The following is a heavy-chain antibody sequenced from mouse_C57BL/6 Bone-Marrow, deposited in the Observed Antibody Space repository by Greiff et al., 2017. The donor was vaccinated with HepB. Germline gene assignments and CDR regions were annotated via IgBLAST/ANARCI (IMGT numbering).Heavy chain of an antibody. J-gene: IGHJ3*01. Sequence: EVMLVESGGGLVQPGGSLKLSCAASGFTFSDYYMYWVRQTPEKRLEWVAYISNGGGSTYYPDTVKGRFTISRDNAKNTLYLQMSRLKSEDTAMYYCARHDYYGSSYWFAYWGQGTLVTVSA. CDR2: ISNGGGST. CDR1: GFTFSDYY. CDR3: ARHDYYGSSYWFAY. V-gene: IGHV5-12*01. D-gene: IGHD1-1*01.